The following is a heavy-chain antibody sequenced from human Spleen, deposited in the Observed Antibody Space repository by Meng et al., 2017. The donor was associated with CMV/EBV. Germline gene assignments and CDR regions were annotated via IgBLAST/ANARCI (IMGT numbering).Heavy chain of an antibody. V-gene: IGHV3-21*01. CDR1: GFTFSSYS. CDR2: ISSSSSYI. Sequence: GGSLRLSCAASGFTFSSYSMNWVRQAPGKGLEWVSSISSSSSYIYYADSVKGRFTISRDNAKNTLYLQMNSLRAEDTAVYYCARDRAIVVVPAAILEVNYYYYGMDVWGQGTTVTVSS. D-gene: IGHD2-2*01. CDR3: ARDRAIVVVPAAILEVNYYYYGMDV. J-gene: IGHJ6*02.